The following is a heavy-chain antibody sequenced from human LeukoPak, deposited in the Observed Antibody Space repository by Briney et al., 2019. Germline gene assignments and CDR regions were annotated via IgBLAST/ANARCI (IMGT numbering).Heavy chain of an antibody. CDR1: GGSISSYY. CDR2: IYYSGST. CDR3: ARGEVRGVYYMDV. V-gene: IGHV4-59*01. D-gene: IGHD3-10*01. J-gene: IGHJ6*03. Sequence: SETLSLTCTVSGGSISSYYWSWIWQPPGKGLEWIGYIYYSGSTNYNPSLKSRVTMSVDKSKNQFSLKLSSVTAADTAVYYCARGEVRGVYYMDVWGKGTTVTISS.